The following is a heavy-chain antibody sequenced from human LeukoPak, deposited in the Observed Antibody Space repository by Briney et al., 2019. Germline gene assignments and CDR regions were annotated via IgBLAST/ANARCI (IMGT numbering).Heavy chain of an antibody. D-gene: IGHD3-10*01. J-gene: IGHJ4*02. V-gene: IGHV4-61*02. Sequence: SETLSLTCTVSNGSIGSGSYYWSWIRQPAGKGLEWIGRIYPSGSTKYNPSLKSRVTISLDTSKNQFSLKLSSVTAADTAVYYCARAHYYGSISIDYWGQGTLVTVSS. CDR3: ARAHYYGSISIDY. CDR2: IYPSGST. CDR1: NGSIGSGSYY.